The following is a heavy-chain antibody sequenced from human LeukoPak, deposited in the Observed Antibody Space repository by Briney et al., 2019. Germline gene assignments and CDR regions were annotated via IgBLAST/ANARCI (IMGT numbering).Heavy chain of an antibody. CDR3: ARDGRDYGGNSRLFDL. Sequence: ASVKVSCKASGYTFISYDINWVRQATGQGLEWMGWMNPNSGNTGYAQKFQGRVTMTRNTSISTAYMELSSLRSEDTAVYYCARDGRDYGGNSRLFDLWGRGTLVTVSS. V-gene: IGHV1-8*01. CDR1: GYTFISYD. D-gene: IGHD4-23*01. CDR2: MNPNSGNT. J-gene: IGHJ2*01.